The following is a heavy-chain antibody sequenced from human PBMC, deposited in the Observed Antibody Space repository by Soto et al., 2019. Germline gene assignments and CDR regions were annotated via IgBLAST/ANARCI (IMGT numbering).Heavy chain of an antibody. CDR3: ARLQQLSGYVDY. CDR1: GGSISSRSYY. CDR2: IYYSGST. V-gene: IGHV4-39*01. Sequence: SETLSLTCTVSGGSISSRSYYWGWIRQPPGNGLEWFGCIYYSGSTYYNPSCKSRVTISEDTSKNRFSLKLSSVTAADTAVYCCARLQQLSGYVDYWGQGTLVTVSS. J-gene: IGHJ4*02. D-gene: IGHD3-3*01.